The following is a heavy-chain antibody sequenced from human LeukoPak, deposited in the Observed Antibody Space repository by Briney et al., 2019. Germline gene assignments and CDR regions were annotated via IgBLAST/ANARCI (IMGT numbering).Heavy chain of an antibody. CDR3: ARLGDYSNKD. CDR1: GFTFSSYG. J-gene: IGHJ4*02. V-gene: IGHV3-30*03. CDR2: ISYDGSNK. D-gene: IGHD4-11*01. Sequence: PGGSLRLSCAASGFTFSSYGMHWVRQAPGKGLEWVAVISYDGSNKYYADSVKGRFTISRDNSKNTLYLQMNSLRAEDTAVYYCARLGDYSNKDWGQGTLVTVSS.